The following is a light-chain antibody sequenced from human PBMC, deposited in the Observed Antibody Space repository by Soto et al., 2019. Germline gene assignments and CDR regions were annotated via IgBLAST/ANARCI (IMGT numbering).Light chain of an antibody. CDR2: GAS. Sequence: PGERAALSFRASQSVTTKLAWYQHKPGQAPRLLISGASSRASGVPDRFSGSGSETDFTLIISRLQPEDFALYYCQQYGGSPITFGQGTRLEIK. J-gene: IGKJ5*01. CDR1: QSVTTK. CDR3: QQYGGSPIT. V-gene: IGKV3-20*01.